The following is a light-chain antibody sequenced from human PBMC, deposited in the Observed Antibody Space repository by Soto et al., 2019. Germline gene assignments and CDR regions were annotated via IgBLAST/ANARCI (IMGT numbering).Light chain of an antibody. J-gene: IGLJ3*02. Sequence: QPVLTQSPSASASLGASVKLTCTLSSRHRTYAIAWHQQQPEKSPRFLMRLDSDGSVYKGDGIPDRFSGSISGAERYLTISSLQSEDEADYYCQTWGTGIEVFGGGTKLTVL. CDR1: SRHRTYA. V-gene: IGLV4-69*01. CDR3: QTWGTGIEV. CDR2: LDSDGSV.